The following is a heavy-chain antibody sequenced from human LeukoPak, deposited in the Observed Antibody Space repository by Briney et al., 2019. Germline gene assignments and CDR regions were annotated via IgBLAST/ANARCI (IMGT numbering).Heavy chain of an antibody. CDR1: GGSISSYY. CDR2: IYYSGST. CDR3: ARRRYSSSWYIWFDP. J-gene: IGHJ5*02. D-gene: IGHD6-13*01. V-gene: IGHV4-59*01. Sequence: SETLSLTCTVSGGSISSYYWSWIRQPPGKGLEWIGYIYYSGSTNYNPSLKSRVTISVDTSKNQFSLKLSSVTAADTAVYYCARRRYSSSWYIWFDPWGQGTLVTVSS.